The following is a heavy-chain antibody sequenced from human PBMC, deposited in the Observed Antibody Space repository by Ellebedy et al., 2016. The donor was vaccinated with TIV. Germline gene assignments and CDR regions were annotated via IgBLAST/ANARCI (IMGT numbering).Heavy chain of an antibody. Sequence: GGSLRLSXTASGFTFRSYWMNWVRQAPGKGLEWVAGISPDGSAKFYVDSVKGRFTISRDDAKKSLFLQMNSLRGEDTAIYDCLGSAEASKWGQGTLVTVSS. D-gene: IGHD6-19*01. V-gene: IGHV3-7*01. CDR1: GFTFRSYW. J-gene: IGHJ4*02. CDR3: LGSAEASK. CDR2: ISPDGSAK.